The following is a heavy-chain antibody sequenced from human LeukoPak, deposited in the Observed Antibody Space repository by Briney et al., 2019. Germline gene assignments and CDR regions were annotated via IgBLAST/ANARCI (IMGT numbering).Heavy chain of an antibody. J-gene: IGHJ4*02. Sequence: ASVKVSCKVSGASLSETSIHWVRQAPGQWLEWMGGFGPEDGESIFAQSFQGRCSMTEDTSTDTAYMELRSLRLQDTAVYYCATADKWEPLDYWGQGTLVTVSS. CDR2: FGPEDGES. CDR1: GASLSETS. D-gene: IGHD1-26*01. V-gene: IGHV1-24*01. CDR3: ATADKWEPLDY.